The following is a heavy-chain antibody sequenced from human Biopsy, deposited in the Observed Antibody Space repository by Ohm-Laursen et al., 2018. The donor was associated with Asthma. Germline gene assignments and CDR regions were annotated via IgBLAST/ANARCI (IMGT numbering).Heavy chain of an antibody. V-gene: IGHV3-11*01. CDR1: GFSFSDYY. CDR3: ARVLESSDRGPFYFFALDV. D-gene: IGHD6-25*01. CDR2: ISSSGSTK. J-gene: IGHJ6*02. Sequence: SLRLSCSASGFSFSDYYMTWMRQAPGKGLEWVSSISSSGSTKYPAESVQGRFTISRDNAQKSLFLQMNSLRAEDTAIYSCARVLESSDRGPFYFFALDVWGQGTTVAVS.